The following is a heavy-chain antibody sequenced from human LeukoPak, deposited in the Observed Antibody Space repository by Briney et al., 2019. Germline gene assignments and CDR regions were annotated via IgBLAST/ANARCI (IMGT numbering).Heavy chain of an antibody. CDR3: ARGYCDILTSDAFDI. Sequence: SETLSLTCTVSGGSISSYYWSWIRQPPGKGLEWIGYIYYSGSTNYNPSLKSRVTISVDTSKNQFSLKLSSVTAADTAVYYCARGYCDILTSDAFDIWGQGTMVTVSS. J-gene: IGHJ3*02. D-gene: IGHD3-9*01. CDR2: IYYSGST. CDR1: GGSISSYY. V-gene: IGHV4-59*01.